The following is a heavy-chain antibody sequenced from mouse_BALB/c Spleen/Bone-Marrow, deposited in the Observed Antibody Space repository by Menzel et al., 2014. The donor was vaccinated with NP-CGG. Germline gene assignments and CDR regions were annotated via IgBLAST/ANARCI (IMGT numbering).Heavy chain of an antibody. CDR3: ARWGKGYFDV. CDR1: GYNFISYW. J-gene: IGHJ1*01. D-gene: IGHD1-3*01. V-gene: IGHV1S81*02. CDR2: INPGNGRT. Sequence: QVQLKQSGAELVKPGASVKLSCKASGYNFISYWIHWVKQRPGQGLEWIGEINPGNGRTNYNEKFKNKATLTIGKPSSTAYMQLSRLTSEDSAVYYCARWGKGYFDVWGAGTTVTVSS.